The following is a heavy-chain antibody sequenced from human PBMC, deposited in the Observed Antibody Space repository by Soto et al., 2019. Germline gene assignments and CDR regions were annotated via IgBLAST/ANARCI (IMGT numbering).Heavy chain of an antibody. V-gene: IGHV3-30*18. CDR1: GFTFSIYA. Sequence: QVQLVESGGGVVQPQRSLRLSCAASGFTFSIYAMHWVRQAPGKGLEWVATTSSDGSRSYYADSVKGRFTISRDNSKSTTFLQMNSLRAEDTAVYYCAKDLDIVVISSAVFDSWGQGTLVTVSS. CDR3: AKDLDIVVISSAVFDS. J-gene: IGHJ4*02. CDR2: TSSDGSRS. D-gene: IGHD2-2*03.